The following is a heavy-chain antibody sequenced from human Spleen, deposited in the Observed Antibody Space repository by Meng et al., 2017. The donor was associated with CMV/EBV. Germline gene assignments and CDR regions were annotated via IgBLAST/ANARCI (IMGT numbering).Heavy chain of an antibody. D-gene: IGHD3-16*01. J-gene: IGHJ2*01. CDR2: IFHSGTT. CDR1: GNSVSSGDYY. Sequence: CTVSGNSVSSGDYYWSWVRQPPGKGLEYIGYIFHSGTTYSNPSLKSRVTISLGTSKSQFSLKLYSVTAADTAVYYCARDRRGGTFFDLWGRGTLVTVSS. CDR3: ARDRRGGTFFDL. V-gene: IGHV4-30-4*08.